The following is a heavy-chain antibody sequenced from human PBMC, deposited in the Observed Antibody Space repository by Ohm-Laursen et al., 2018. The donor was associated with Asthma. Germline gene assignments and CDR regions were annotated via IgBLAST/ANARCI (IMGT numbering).Heavy chain of an antibody. CDR3: AAWGSENF. CDR2: IYSDGST. V-gene: IGHV3-53*01. CDR1: GFTVSNTY. Sequence: GTLSLTCAASGFTVSNTYMSWVRQAPGRGLEWVSIIYSDGSTYYADSVKGRFTISRDNAKDSLSLQMNSLRVEDTAVYYCAAWGSENFWGQGTLVTVS. D-gene: IGHD7-27*01. J-gene: IGHJ4*02.